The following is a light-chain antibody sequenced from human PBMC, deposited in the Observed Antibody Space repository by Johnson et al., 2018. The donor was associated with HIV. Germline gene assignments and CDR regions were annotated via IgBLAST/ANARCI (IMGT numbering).Light chain of an antibody. J-gene: IGLJ1*01. CDR2: DNN. CDR3: GTWDTSLSAGV. CDR1: SSNIGNNY. V-gene: IGLV1-51*01. Sequence: QSALTQPPSVSAAPGQKVTISCSGSSSNIGNNYVSWYQQLPGTAPKLLIYDNNKRPSGIPDRFSGSKSGTSATLVITGLQTGDEADYYCGTWDTSLSAGVFGPGTKVSVL.